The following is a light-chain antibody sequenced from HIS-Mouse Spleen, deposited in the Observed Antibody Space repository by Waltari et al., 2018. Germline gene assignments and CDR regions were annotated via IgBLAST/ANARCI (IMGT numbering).Light chain of an antibody. CDR3: QQYYSTPYT. CDR2: WAS. J-gene: IGKJ2*01. CDR1: QSVLYSSNNKNY. Sequence: DLLMTQSPDSLAVSLCERATFIFKSSQSVLYSSNNKNYLAWYQQKPGQPPKLLIFWASTRESGVPDRFSDSGSGTDFTLTISSLQAEDVAVYYCQQYYSTPYTFGQGTKLEIK. V-gene: IGKV4-1*01.